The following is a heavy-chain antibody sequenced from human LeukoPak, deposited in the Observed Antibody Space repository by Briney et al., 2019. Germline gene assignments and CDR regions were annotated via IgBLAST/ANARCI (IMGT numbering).Heavy chain of an antibody. Sequence: GGSLRLSCEASGFTVSSNYMTWVRQAPGKGLEWLSVMYSGGITYHADSVKGRFTISRDYSKNTLYLQMNSLRPDDTAVYYCAREEMTTVSASYYFFALDVWGQGATVTVSS. CDR1: GFTVSSNY. D-gene: IGHD4-11*01. V-gene: IGHV3-66*02. CDR3: AREEMTTVSASYYFFALDV. J-gene: IGHJ6*02. CDR2: MYSGGIT.